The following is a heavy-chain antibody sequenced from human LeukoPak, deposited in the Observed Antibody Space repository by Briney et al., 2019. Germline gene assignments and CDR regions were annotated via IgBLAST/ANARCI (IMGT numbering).Heavy chain of an antibody. CDR1: GFTFNNYA. CDR2: INRDGSRK. D-gene: IGHD5-12*01. V-gene: IGHV3-7*01. J-gene: IGHJ4*02. CDR3: ARLWGDATIFDL. Sequence: GGSLRLSCAASGFTFNNYAMNWVRQAPGRGLEWVANINRDGSRKHYADSVEGRFTVSRDNAENSLYLQTYSLRAEDTAIYYCARLWGDATIFDLWGQGTLVTVSS.